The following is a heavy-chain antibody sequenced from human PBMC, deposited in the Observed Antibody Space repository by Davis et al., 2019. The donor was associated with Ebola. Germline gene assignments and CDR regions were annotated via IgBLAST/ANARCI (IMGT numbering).Heavy chain of an antibody. CDR1: GFSLSDST. V-gene: IGHV3-73*01. J-gene: IGHJ4*02. D-gene: IGHD6-13*01. CDR3: NIAAAYIDY. CDR2: IRSKPKGYAT. Sequence: GGSLRLSCAASGFSLSDSTIHWVRQASGKGLEWVGRIRSKPKGYATAYAASVKGRFTISRDDSKNTAYLQMNSLKTEDTAVYYCNIAAAYIDYWGQGTLVTVSS.